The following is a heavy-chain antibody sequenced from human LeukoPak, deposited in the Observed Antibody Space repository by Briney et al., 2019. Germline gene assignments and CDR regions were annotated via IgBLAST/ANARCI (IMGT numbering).Heavy chain of an antibody. Sequence: GGSLRLSCATSGFTFNSYWMTWVRQAPGKGLEWVSTIYTGGNTYYAASVKGRFTISRDFSKNTVFLHMNSLRAEDTAMYYCARGDDSGYYDYFDYWGQGALVTVSS. CDR1: GFTFNSYW. CDR2: IYTGGNT. J-gene: IGHJ4*02. D-gene: IGHD3-22*01. V-gene: IGHV3-53*01. CDR3: ARGDDSGYYDYFDY.